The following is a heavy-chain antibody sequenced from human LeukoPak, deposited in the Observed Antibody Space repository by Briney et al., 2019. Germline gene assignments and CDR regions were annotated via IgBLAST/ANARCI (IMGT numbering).Heavy chain of an antibody. CDR2: INPNSDGT. Sequence: ASVKVSCKASGYTFTGYYMHWVRQAPGQGLEWMGWINPNSDGTNYAQKFQGRVTMTRDTSISTAYMELSRLRSDDTAVYYCARVGRYYGSGSSTYFDYWGQGTLVTVSS. J-gene: IGHJ4*02. CDR3: ARVGRYYGSGSSTYFDY. V-gene: IGHV1-2*02. CDR1: GYTFTGYY. D-gene: IGHD3-10*01.